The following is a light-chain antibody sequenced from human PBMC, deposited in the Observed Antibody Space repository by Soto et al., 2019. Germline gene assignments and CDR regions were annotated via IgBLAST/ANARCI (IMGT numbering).Light chain of an antibody. J-gene: IGKJ1*01. V-gene: IGKV3-20*01. CDR2: GAS. CDR1: QSVTSNY. Sequence: IVLTQAAGTLSLSPGESATLSCRASQSVTSNYLAWYQQKPGQAPRLLIYGASSRATGIPDRFSGSGSGTDFTLTISRLEPEDFAVYYCQQYGSSPPKTFGQGTKVDIK. CDR3: QQYGSSPPKT.